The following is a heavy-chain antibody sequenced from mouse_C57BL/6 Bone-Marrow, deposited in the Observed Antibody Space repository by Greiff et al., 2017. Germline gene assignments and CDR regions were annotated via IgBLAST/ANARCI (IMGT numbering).Heavy chain of an antibody. CDR2: IWSGGST. D-gene: IGHD2-2*01. CDR1: GFSLTSYG. Sequence: VMLVESGPGLVQPSQSLSITCTVSGFSLTSYGVHWVRQSPGKGLEWLGVIWSGGSTDYNAAFISRLSISKDNSKSQVFFKMNSLQADDTAIYYCARTTMVTTGESMDYWGQGTSVTVSS. CDR3: ARTTMVTTGESMDY. V-gene: IGHV2-2*01. J-gene: IGHJ4*01.